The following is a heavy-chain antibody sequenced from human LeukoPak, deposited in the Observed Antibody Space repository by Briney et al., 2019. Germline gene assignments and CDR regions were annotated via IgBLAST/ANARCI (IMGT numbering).Heavy chain of an antibody. CDR3: ARGAWATRFGS. CDR2: IYESGTT. J-gene: IGHJ4*02. V-gene: IGHV4-34*01. CDR1: GESLNSYY. D-gene: IGHD2-15*01. Sequence: PSETLSLTCAVYGESLNSYYWSWVRQPPGEGLEWIGEIYESGTTEFNPSLKSRVTISLVTSKQQFSLSLSSVTAADTAVYYCARGAWATRFGSWGQGTPVSVSS.